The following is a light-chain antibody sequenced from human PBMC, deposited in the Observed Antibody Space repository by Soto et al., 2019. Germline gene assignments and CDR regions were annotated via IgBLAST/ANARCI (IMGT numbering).Light chain of an antibody. CDR2: GVT. Sequence: QSALTQPRSVSGSPGQSITISCTGTSSDVGGYKYVSWYQQHPGKAPKLMIYGVTKRPSGVPDRFSGSKSGNTASLTISGLQAEDEADYYCCSYAGSYAWVFGGGTKVTVL. V-gene: IGLV2-11*01. CDR1: SSDVGGYKY. CDR3: CSYAGSYAWV. J-gene: IGLJ2*01.